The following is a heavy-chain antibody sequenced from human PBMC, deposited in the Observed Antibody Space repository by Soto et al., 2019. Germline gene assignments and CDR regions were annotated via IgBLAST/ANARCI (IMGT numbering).Heavy chain of an antibody. CDR1: GLTCGDHA. Sequence: GGLQRLCCAAAGLTCGDHAMHWIRQAKGKGLEWVSNIKEDGSGKYYVDSVKGRFTISRDNAKNSLYLQMNSLRAEDTAVYYCARVPHHGAYDPWYFDLWGRGTLVTVSS. CDR3: ARVPHHGAYDPWYFDL. CDR2: IKEDGSGK. J-gene: IGHJ2*01. V-gene: IGHV3-7*01. D-gene: IGHD4-17*01.